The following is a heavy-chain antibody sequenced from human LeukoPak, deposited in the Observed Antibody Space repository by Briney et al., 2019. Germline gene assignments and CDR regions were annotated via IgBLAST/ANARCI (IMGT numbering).Heavy chain of an antibody. CDR2: ISSSGSTI. CDR3: ARDGAERYYYDSSGYYFDY. J-gene: IGHJ4*02. D-gene: IGHD3-22*01. CDR1: GFTFSDYY. V-gene: IGHV3-11*01. Sequence: GGSLRLSCAASGFTFSDYYMSWIRQAPGKGLEWVSYISSSGSTIYYADSVKGRFTISRDNAKNSLYLQMNSLRAEDTAVYYCARDGAERYYYDSSGYYFDYWGQGTLVTVSP.